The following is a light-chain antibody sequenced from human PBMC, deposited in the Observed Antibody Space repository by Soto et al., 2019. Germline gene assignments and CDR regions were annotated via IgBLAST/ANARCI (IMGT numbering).Light chain of an antibody. CDR1: QGISRS. J-gene: IGKJ3*01. CDR2: AAS. CDR3: LQKYFYPFT. Sequence: DIQMTQSPSSVSASVGDRVTISCQASQGISRSLAWYQQKPGKAPKLLIYAASNLQSGVPARFSGSGSGTDFTLTISSLQPEDFATYYCLQKYFYPFTFGPGTKVDIK. V-gene: IGKV1-12*01.